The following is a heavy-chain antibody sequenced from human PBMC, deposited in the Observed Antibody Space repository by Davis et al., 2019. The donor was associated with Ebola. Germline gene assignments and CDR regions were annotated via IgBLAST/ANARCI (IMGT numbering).Heavy chain of an antibody. Sequence: SETLSLTCAVSGDSISRGVYYWSWIRQPPGKGLEWIGYTYYSGSTNYNPSLKSRVTISVDTSKNQFSLKLSSVTAADTAVYYCARLHADYGVDYWGQGTLVTVSS. CDR1: GDSISRGVYY. CDR3: ARLHADYGVDY. V-gene: IGHV4-61*08. D-gene: IGHD4-17*01. CDR2: TYYSGST. J-gene: IGHJ4*02.